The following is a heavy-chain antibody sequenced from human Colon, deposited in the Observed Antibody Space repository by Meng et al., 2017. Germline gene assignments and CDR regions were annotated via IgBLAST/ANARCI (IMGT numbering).Heavy chain of an antibody. J-gene: IGHJ4*02. CDR1: GHTFTGYY. D-gene: IGHD1-1*01. V-gene: IGHV1-2*05. CDR2: IHPNSGGT. CDR3: ARSPRHNWNDY. Sequence: ASVKVSCKASGHTFTGYYMHWVRQAPGQGLEWMGRIHPNSGGTNYAQKFQDRLTMTRDTSISTAFMELSRLRSDDTVVYYCARSPRHNWNDYWGQGTLVTVSS.